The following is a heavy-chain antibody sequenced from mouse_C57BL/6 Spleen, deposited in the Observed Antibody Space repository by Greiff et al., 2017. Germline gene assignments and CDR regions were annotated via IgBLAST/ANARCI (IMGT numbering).Heavy chain of an antibody. CDR1: GFSLTSYG. CDR2: IWSDGST. V-gene: IGHV2-6-1*01. Sequence: QVQLQQSGPGLVAPSQSLSITCTVSGFSLTSYGVHWVRQPPGKGLEWLVVIWSDGSTTYNSALKSRLSISKDNSKSQFFLKMNSIQTDDTAMYYCARHRSTTDYYAMDYWGQGTSVTVSS. J-gene: IGHJ4*01. D-gene: IGHD1-1*01. CDR3: ARHRSTTDYYAMDY.